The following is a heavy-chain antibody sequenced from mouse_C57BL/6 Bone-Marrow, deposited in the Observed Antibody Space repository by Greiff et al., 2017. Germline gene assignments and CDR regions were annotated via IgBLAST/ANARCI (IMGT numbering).Heavy chain of an antibody. CDR3: ARLEFDGSSGDWYFDV. V-gene: IGHV1-85*01. CDR2: IYPRDGST. J-gene: IGHJ1*03. Sequence: VQLQQSGPELVKPGASVKLSCKASGYTFTSYDLNWVKQRPGQGLEWIGWIYPRDGSTKYTAKFKGKATLTLDTSSSTAYMELHSLTSEDSAVYYCARLEFDGSSGDWYFDVWGTGTTVTVSS. D-gene: IGHD1-1*01. CDR1: GYTFTSYD.